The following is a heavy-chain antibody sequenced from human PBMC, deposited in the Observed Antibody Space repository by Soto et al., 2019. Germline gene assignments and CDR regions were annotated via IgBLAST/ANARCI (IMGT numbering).Heavy chain of an antibody. D-gene: IGHD6-19*01. CDR3: ARLQAAVPHD. CDR1: GDSISGTPYF. J-gene: IGHJ4*01. V-gene: IGHV4-39*01. CDR2: IFYDGYT. Sequence: HLQLQESGPGLVMPSETLSLTCSVSGDSISGTPYFWGWIRQPPGKTLEWIGSIFYDGYTVYTPSLRIRVTISVDTSKNQFSLKLTSVAAADPATYCCARLQAAVPHDWGHGTLVTVSS.